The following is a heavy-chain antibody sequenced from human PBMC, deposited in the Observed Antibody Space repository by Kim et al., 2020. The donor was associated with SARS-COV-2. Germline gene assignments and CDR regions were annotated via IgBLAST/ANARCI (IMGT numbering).Heavy chain of an antibody. V-gene: IGHV3-23*01. CDR2: SGCNT. Sequence: SGCNTFYADYVKSRCTISRDNSQKSHYLQMNSLTAEDTAVYYCATRGKGWGQGTLVTVSS. CDR3: ATRGKG. J-gene: IGHJ4*02.